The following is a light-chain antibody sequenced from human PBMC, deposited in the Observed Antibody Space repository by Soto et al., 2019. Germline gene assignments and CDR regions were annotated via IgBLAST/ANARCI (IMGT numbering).Light chain of an antibody. CDR3: QTWGTGIRV. CDR2: LNSDGSH. Sequence: QLVLTQSLSASASLGASGKLTCTLSSGHSSYAIAWHQQQPEKGPRYLMKLNSDGSHSKGDGIPDRFSGSSSGAERYLTISSLQSEDEADYYCQTWGTGIRVFGGGTKLTVL. CDR1: SGHSSYA. J-gene: IGLJ2*01. V-gene: IGLV4-69*01.